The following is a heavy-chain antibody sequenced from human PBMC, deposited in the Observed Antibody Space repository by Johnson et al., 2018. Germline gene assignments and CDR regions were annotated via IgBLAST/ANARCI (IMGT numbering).Heavy chain of an antibody. V-gene: IGHV3-21*01. CDR3: ARDRQSIAARLRYYYYGMDV. Sequence: VQLVESGGGLVKPGGSLRLSCAASGFTFSSYSMNWVRQAPGKGLEWVSSISSSSSYIYYADSVKGRFTISRDNAKNSLYLQMNSLRAEDTAVYYCARDRQSIAARLRYYYYGMDVWGQGTTVTVSS. J-gene: IGHJ6*02. CDR1: GFTFSSYS. CDR2: ISSSSSYI. D-gene: IGHD6-6*01.